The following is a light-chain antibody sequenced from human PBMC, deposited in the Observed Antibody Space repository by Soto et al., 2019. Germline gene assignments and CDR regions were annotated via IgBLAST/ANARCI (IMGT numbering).Light chain of an antibody. CDR3: QQHNSWPPV. V-gene: IGKV3-15*01. CDR1: QSVNSN. Sequence: EIVMTQSPATLSVSPGERATLSCRASQSVNSNLAWYQQKPGHSPRLLIYGASTRVTGIPARISGSGSGTEFTLTISSLQSEDFAIYYCQQHNSWPPVFGQGTKLEIK. CDR2: GAS. J-gene: IGKJ2*01.